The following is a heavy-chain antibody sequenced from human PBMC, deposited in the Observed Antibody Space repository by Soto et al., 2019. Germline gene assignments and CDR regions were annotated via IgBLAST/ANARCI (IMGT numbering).Heavy chain of an antibody. Sequence: QVQLVESGGGVVQPGRSLRLSCAASGFTFSSYGMHWVRQAPGKGLEWVAVIWYDGSNKYYADSVKGRFTISRDNSKNTLYLQMNSLRAEDTAVYYCARDLEVRGEGGRDVWGQGTTVTVSS. V-gene: IGHV3-33*01. CDR3: ARDLEVRGEGGRDV. CDR2: IWYDGSNK. CDR1: GFTFSSYG. J-gene: IGHJ6*02. D-gene: IGHD3-10*01.